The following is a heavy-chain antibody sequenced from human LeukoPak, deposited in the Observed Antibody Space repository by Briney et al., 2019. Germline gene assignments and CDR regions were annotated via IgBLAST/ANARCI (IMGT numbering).Heavy chain of an antibody. V-gene: IGHV4-34*01. CDR1: GGSFSGYY. CDR2: INHSGST. D-gene: IGHD2-21*02. Sequence: SETLSLTCAVYGGSFSGYYWSWIRQPPGKGLEWIGEINHSGSTNYNPSLKSRVTISVNTSKNQFSLKLSPVTAADTAVYYCARGGAVTAILRRYYGMDVWGQGTTVTVSS. CDR3: ARGGAVTAILRRYYGMDV. J-gene: IGHJ6*02.